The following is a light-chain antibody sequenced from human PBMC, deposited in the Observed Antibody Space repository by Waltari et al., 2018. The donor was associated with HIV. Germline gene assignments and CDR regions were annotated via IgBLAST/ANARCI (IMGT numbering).Light chain of an antibody. Sequence: NFILTQPHSVSESPGKTVTISCTRSSGSIASNYVQWYQQRPGSAPTGVCYEHNQRASGVPDRFSGSIDSSSNSATLTISGLKTEDEADYCCQSSYSDNQVFGGGTKLTVL. J-gene: IGLJ3*02. CDR1: SGSIASNY. CDR2: EHN. V-gene: IGLV6-57*03. CDR3: QSSYSDNQV.